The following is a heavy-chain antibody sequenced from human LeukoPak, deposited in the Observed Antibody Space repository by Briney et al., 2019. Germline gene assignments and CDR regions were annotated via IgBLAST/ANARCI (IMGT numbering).Heavy chain of an antibody. CDR3: VRLVRYCTTTNCYGSGWFDC. J-gene: IGHJ4*02. D-gene: IGHD2-2*01. V-gene: IGHV5-51*01. CDR2: IYPGDSDT. Sequence: ESLKISCKGSGYSFANYWIGWVRQIPGKGLEWMGIIYPGDSDTRYSPSFQGQVTISADKSINTAYLQWSSLKASDTAMYYCVRLVRYCTTTNCYGSGWFDCWGQGTLVTVSS. CDR1: GYSFANYW.